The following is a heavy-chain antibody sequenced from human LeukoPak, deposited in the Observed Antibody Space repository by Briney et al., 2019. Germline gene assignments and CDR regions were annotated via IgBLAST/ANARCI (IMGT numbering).Heavy chain of an antibody. V-gene: IGHV4-4*07. D-gene: IGHD3-22*01. CDR2: IYTSGST. Sequence: SETLSLTCTVSGGSISSYYWSWIRQPAGKGLEWIGRIYTSGSTNYNPSLKSRVTMSVDTSKNQFSLKLSSVTAADTAVYYCARPVMYYYDSSGYTTGWYFDLWGRGTLVTVSS. J-gene: IGHJ2*01. CDR1: GGSISSYY. CDR3: ARPVMYYYDSSGYTTGWYFDL.